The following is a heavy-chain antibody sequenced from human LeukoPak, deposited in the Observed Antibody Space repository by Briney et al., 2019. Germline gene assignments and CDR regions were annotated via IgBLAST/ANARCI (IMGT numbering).Heavy chain of an antibody. Sequence: GESLKISCKGSGYTFTSYWIGWVRQMPGKGLEWMGIIYPNDSDTRYSPSFQGQVTISADKSINTVYLHWNSLKASDTAMYYCASFHISGKSYNGLHYWGQGTLVTVSS. V-gene: IGHV5-51*01. D-gene: IGHD3-10*01. CDR1: GYTFTSYW. CDR2: IYPNDSDT. J-gene: IGHJ4*02. CDR3: ASFHISGKSYNGLHY.